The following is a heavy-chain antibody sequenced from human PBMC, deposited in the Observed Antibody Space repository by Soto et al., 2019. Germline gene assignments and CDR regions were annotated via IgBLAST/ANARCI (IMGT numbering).Heavy chain of an antibody. Sequence: GGSLRLSCAASEFTFNNFWMTWVRQAPGKGLECVANINQDVSEKYYVNSVKGRFTISRDNAKNSLYLQMNSLRAEDTAIYYCAKAGTYYYYGMDVWGQGTKVTVSS. D-gene: IGHD6-13*01. J-gene: IGHJ6*02. CDR3: AKAGTYYYYGMDV. CDR1: EFTFNNFW. CDR2: INQDVSEK. V-gene: IGHV3-7*03.